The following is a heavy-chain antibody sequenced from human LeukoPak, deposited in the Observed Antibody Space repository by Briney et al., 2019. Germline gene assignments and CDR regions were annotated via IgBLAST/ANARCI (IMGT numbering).Heavy chain of an antibody. J-gene: IGHJ3*02. V-gene: IGHV4-34*01. CDR1: AGSLSGYY. D-gene: IGHD1-26*01. Sequence: SETMSLTCAVYAGSLSGYYWSWISQPPGKGLEWIGEINHSGSPNYNPSLKSRVTISVDTSKNQFSLKLSSVTAADTAVYYCARGGGELLSAFDIWGQGTMVTVSS. CDR3: ARGGGELLSAFDI. CDR2: INHSGSP.